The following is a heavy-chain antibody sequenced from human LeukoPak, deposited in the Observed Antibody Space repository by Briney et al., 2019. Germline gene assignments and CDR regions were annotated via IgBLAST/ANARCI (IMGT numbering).Heavy chain of an antibody. CDR3: ARDNTYGSGTKD. CDR2: TSYDGIHK. V-gene: IGHV3-30-3*01. Sequence: GGSLRLSCAASGFSFGTNAMHWVRQSPGKGLAWVAVTSYDGIHKYYADSVKGRFTISRDTAKNTLYLQMNSLRAEDSAVYYCARDNTYGSGTKDWGQGTLVTVSS. D-gene: IGHD3-10*01. CDR1: GFSFGTNA. J-gene: IGHJ4*02.